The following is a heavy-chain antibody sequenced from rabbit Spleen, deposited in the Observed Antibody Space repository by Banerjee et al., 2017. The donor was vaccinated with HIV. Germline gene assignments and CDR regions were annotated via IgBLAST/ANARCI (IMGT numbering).Heavy chain of an antibody. CDR3: ARDLPGVIGWNFYL. V-gene: IGHV1S45*01. J-gene: IGHJ4*01. CDR2: IYGGSGGST. CDR1: GFSFSDSYY. D-gene: IGHD1-1*01. Sequence: QEQLRETGGGLVKPEGSLKLSCTASGFSFSDSYYMCWVRQAPGKGLESIACIYGGSGGSTWYASWAKGRFTFSKTSSTTVTLQMTSLTAADTATYFCARDLPGVIGWNFYLWGQGTLVTVS.